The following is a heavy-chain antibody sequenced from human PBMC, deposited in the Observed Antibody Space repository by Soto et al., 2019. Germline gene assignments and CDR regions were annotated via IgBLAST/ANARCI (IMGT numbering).Heavy chain of an antibody. CDR3: AVTISDAFDI. CDR1: GYSFTSYD. V-gene: IGHV1-8*01. J-gene: IGHJ3*02. CDR2: INPNNGNT. Sequence: ASVKVSCKASGYSFTSYDINWVRQAPGQGLEWMGWINPNNGNTDYAQKFQGRVTMTRDISITTAYMELSSLRSDDTAAYYCAVTISDAFDIWGQGTVVTVS. D-gene: IGHD3-3*01.